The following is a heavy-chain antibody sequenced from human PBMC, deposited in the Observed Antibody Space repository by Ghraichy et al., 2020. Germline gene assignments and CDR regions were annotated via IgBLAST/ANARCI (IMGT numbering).Heavy chain of an antibody. CDR3: ARDDGSYRDY. V-gene: IGHV1-2*02. J-gene: IGHJ4*02. CDR2: INSNTGVT. CDR1: GYTFTGYY. Sequence: ASVKVSCKASGYTFTGYYLHWVRQAPGQGLKWMGWINSNTGVTNSAQKFQGRLTMTRDTSISTVYMELSGLTSDDTAVYYCARDDGSYRDYWGQGTLVTVSS. D-gene: IGHD3-10*01.